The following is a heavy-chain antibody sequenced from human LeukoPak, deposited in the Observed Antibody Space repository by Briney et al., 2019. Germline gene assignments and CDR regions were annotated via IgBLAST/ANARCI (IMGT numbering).Heavy chain of an antibody. CDR2: IYYSGST. Sequence: SETLSLTCTVSGGSISSYYWSWIRQPPWKGLEWIGYIYYSGSTNYNPSLKSRVTISVDTSKNQFSLKLSSVTAADTAVYYCARDTTMTTGYYYFDYWGQGTLVTVSS. CDR1: GGSISSYY. V-gene: IGHV4-59*01. D-gene: IGHD4-11*01. CDR3: ARDTTMTTGYYYFDY. J-gene: IGHJ4*02.